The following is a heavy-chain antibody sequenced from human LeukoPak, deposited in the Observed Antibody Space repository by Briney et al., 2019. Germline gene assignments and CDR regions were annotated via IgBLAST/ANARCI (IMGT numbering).Heavy chain of an antibody. CDR1: GGSISSYY. CDR2: IYFSGST. D-gene: IGHD5-18*01. J-gene: IGHJ4*02. Sequence: SETLSLTCTVSGGSISSYYWNWIRQPPGKGLQWIGYIYFSGSTNYNPSLKSRVTISVDTSKNQFSLKLTSVTAADTAIYYCAGDTYGIDYWGQGTLVTVSS. CDR3: AGDTYGIDY. V-gene: IGHV4-59*01.